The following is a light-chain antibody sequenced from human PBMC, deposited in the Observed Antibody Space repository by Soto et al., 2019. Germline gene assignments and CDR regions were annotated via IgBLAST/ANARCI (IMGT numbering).Light chain of an antibody. CDR3: QQYGNSPWT. CDR2: GAS. V-gene: IGKV3-20*01. CDR1: QTVDHAY. Sequence: LTQSHGTLSLSLGDRATHTCRASQTVDHAYVAWYQQSPGQAPSLLVYGASTRATDVPERFSGSGSGTDFTLTIRRLEPEDSAVYYCQQYGNSPWTFGQGTKVEIK. J-gene: IGKJ1*01.